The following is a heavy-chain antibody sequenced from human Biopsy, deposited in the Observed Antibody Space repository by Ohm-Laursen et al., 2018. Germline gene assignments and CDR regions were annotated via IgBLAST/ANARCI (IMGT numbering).Heavy chain of an antibody. D-gene: IGHD6-19*01. Sequence: ASVKVSCRASGFSFTGYYIHWVRQAPGQGLEWMGWISPKSGGTNYAQKFQGNITMTKNTSMSTAYMEMSRLRSDDTAVYYCALQSVAQMKNFDYWGQGTLVTVSS. V-gene: IGHV1-2*02. CDR2: ISPKSGGT. J-gene: IGHJ4*02. CDR3: ALQSVAQMKNFDY. CDR1: GFSFTGYY.